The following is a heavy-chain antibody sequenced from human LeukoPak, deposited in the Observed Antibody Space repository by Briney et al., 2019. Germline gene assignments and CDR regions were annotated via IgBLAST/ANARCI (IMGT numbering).Heavy chain of an antibody. D-gene: IGHD2-2*01. CDR3: ARVPAAFYYYYYYMDV. Sequence: ASVKVSCKASGYTFTSYGISWVRQAPGQGLEWMGWISAYNGNTNYARKLQGRVTMTTDTSTSTAYMELRSLRSDDTAVYYCARVPAAFYYYYYYMDVWGKGTTVTVSS. J-gene: IGHJ6*03. CDR2: ISAYNGNT. CDR1: GYTFTSYG. V-gene: IGHV1-18*01.